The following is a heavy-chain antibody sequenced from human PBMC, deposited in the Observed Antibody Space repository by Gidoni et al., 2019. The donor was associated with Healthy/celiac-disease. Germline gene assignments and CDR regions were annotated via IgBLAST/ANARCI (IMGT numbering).Heavy chain of an antibody. Sequence: EVQLVESGGGLIQPGGSLRRSCAASGFTVSSNYMRWVRQAPGKGLEWVSVIYSGGSTYSADSVKGRFTISIDNSKNTLYLQMNSLRAEDTAVYYCAKAARNYYDSSGYSPGAFDIWGQGTMVTVSS. CDR3: AKAARNYYDSSGYSPGAFDI. CDR2: IYSGGST. J-gene: IGHJ3*02. V-gene: IGHV3-53*01. CDR1: GFTVSSNY. D-gene: IGHD3-22*01.